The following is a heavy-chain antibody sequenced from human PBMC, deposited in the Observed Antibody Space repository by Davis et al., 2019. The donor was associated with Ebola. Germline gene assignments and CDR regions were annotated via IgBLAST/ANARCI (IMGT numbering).Heavy chain of an antibody. CDR3: ARAQKDPTTNSNY. CDR1: GYTFTSYV. D-gene: IGHD1-14*01. Sequence: ASVTVSCQASGYTFTSYVISWVRQAPGQGLEWMGWINPNSGGTNYAQKFQGRVTMTRDTSISTAYMELSRLRSDDTAVYYCARAQKDPTTNSNYWGQGTLVTVSS. V-gene: IGHV1-2*02. CDR2: INPNSGGT. J-gene: IGHJ4*02.